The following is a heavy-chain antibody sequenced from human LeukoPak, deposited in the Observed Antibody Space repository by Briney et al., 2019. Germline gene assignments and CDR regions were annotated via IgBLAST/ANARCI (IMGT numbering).Heavy chain of an antibody. V-gene: IGHV4-39*01. J-gene: IGHJ4*02. CDR2: IYYSGST. CDR1: GGSISSSSYY. Sequence: PSETLSLTCTVSGGSISSSSYYWGWIRQPPGKGLEWIGSIYYSGSTYYNPSLKSRVTISVDTSKNQFSLKPSSVTAADTAVYYCARQRPAIDYWGQGTLVTVSS. CDR3: ARQRPAIDY. D-gene: IGHD1-14*01.